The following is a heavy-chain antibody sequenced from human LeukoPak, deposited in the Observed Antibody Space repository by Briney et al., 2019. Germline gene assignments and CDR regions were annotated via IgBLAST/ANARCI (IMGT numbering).Heavy chain of an antibody. CDR3: ARGDDSSGYSDAFDI. D-gene: IGHD3-22*01. CDR1: GGSISSGGYS. Sequence: SETLSLTCAVSGGSISSGGYSWSWIRQPPGKGLEWIGYIYHSGSTYYNPSLKSRVTISVDRSKNQFSLKLSSVTAADTAVYYCARGDDSSGYSDAFDIWGQGTMVTVSS. V-gene: IGHV4-30-2*01. CDR2: IYHSGST. J-gene: IGHJ3*02.